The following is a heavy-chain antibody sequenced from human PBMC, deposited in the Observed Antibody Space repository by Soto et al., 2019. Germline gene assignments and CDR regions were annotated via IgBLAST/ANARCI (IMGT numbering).Heavy chain of an antibody. D-gene: IGHD6-19*01. CDR2: IYSSGST. CDR1: GGSMTNHY. Sequence: SETLSLTCTVSGGSMTNHYWTWIRQPPGKGLEWVGYIYSSGSTNYNPSLKSRVAISVDTSKNQFSLDLRSVTATDTAVYYCARRMDTSGWLDYWGRGTLVTVSS. V-gene: IGHV4-59*08. CDR3: ARRMDTSGWLDY. J-gene: IGHJ4*02.